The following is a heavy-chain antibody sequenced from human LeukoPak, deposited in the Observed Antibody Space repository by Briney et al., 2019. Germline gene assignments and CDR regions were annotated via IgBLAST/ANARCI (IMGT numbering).Heavy chain of an antibody. CDR2: LHYSGNT. V-gene: IGHV4-59*01. J-gene: IGHJ2*01. D-gene: IGHD6-19*01. CDR3: ARRVSSGWTDWYFDL. CDR1: GGSISSYY. Sequence: SETLSLTCTVSGGSISSYYWSWIRQPPGKRPEWIGYLHYSGNTNYNPSLKSRLTISLDASKNQFSLNLSSVTAADTAIYYCARRVSSGWTDWYFDLWGRGTLVTVSS.